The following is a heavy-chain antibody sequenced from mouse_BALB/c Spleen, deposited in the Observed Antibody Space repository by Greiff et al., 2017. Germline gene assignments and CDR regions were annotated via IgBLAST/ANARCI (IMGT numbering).Heavy chain of an antibody. J-gene: IGHJ3*01. CDR3: TREIALRTATIAY. D-gene: IGHD1-2*01. CDR1: GYTFTSYY. Sequence: QVQLQQSGAELVKPGASVKLSCKASGYTFTSYYMYWVKQRPGQGLEWIGEINPSNGGTNFNEKFKSKATLTVDKSSSTAYMKRSSLTSEDSAVYDCTREIALRTATIAYWGQGTLVTDSA. CDR2: INPSNGGT. V-gene: IGHV1S81*02.